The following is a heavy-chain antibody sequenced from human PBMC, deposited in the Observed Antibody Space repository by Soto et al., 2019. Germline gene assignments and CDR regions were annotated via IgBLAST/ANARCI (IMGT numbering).Heavy chain of an antibody. CDR3: AKDQDTLADFWSGPDAFDI. D-gene: IGHD3-3*01. CDR1: GFTFSSYA. Sequence: EVQLLESGGGLVQPGGSLRLSCAASGFTFSSYAMSWVRQAPGKGLEWVSAIRGSGGSTYYADSVKGRFTISRDNSKDTLYLQMNSLRAEDTAVYYCAKDQDTLADFWSGPDAFDIWGQGTLVTVSS. J-gene: IGHJ3*02. V-gene: IGHV3-23*01. CDR2: IRGSGGST.